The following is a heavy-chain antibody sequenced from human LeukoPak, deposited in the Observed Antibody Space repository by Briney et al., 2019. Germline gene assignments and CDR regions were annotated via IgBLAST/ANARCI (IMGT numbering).Heavy chain of an antibody. CDR3: ASGSKDDYYYGMDV. Sequence: GGSLRLSCAASGFTVSSNYMTWVRQAPGKGLEWVSAIYSGGSTDYADSVKGRFTISRDKSKNTVYVQMSSLRTEDTAVYYCASGSKDDYYYGMDVWGQGTTVTVSS. CDR2: IYSGGST. D-gene: IGHD5-24*01. J-gene: IGHJ6*02. CDR1: GFTVSSNY. V-gene: IGHV3-53*01.